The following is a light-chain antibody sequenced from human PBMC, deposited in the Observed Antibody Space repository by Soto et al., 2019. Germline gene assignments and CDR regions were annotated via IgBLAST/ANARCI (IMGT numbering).Light chain of an antibody. Sequence: QAVVTQPPSASETPGQRVTLSCSGGSSNIGINAISWYQHLPGTAPKLLIYSNDQRPSGVPDRFSGSKSGTSASLAISGLQSEDEADYYCATWDGSLNGWVFGGGTKLTVL. CDR2: SND. V-gene: IGLV1-44*01. CDR1: SSNIGINA. J-gene: IGLJ3*02. CDR3: ATWDGSLNGWV.